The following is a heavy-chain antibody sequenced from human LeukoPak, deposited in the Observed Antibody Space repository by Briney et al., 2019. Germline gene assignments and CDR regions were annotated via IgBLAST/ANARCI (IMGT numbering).Heavy chain of an antibody. Sequence: ASVKVSCKASGYSFRKYDITWVRQAPGQGLEWMGWTSVHNGNPKYAQKFQGRVTMTTDRSTNTHYMELRTLRSDDTAVYYCATLLSGSRHYFDYWGQGTLVTVSS. CDR3: ATLLSGSRHYFDY. J-gene: IGHJ4*02. CDR1: GYSFRKYD. D-gene: IGHD1-26*01. V-gene: IGHV1-18*01. CDR2: TSVHNGNP.